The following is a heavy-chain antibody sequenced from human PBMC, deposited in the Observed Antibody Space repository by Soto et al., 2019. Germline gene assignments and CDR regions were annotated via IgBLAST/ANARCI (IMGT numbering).Heavy chain of an antibody. Sequence: QVQLVQSGAEVKKPGSSVKVSCKASGGTFSNYAISWVRQAPGQGLEWVGGIIPIFGTANYAQKFQGRVTITADESTSTAYMELSSLTSEDTAVYFCARGLHYYYDSSGSHDAFEIWGQGTLVTVSS. D-gene: IGHD3-22*01. CDR3: ARGLHYYYDSSGSHDAFEI. CDR2: IIPIFGTA. J-gene: IGHJ3*02. CDR1: GGTFSNYA. V-gene: IGHV1-69*01.